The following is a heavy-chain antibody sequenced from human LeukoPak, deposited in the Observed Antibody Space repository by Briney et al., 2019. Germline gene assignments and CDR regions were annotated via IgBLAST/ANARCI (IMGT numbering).Heavy chain of an antibody. V-gene: IGHV3-21*01. Sequence: GGSLRLSCAASGFTFSSYSMNWVRQAPGKGLEWVSSISSSSSYIYYADSVKGRFTISRDNAKNSLYLQMNSLRAEDAAVYYCASIRARYFDYWGQGTLVTVSS. D-gene: IGHD3-10*01. CDR3: ASIRARYFDY. CDR1: GFTFSSYS. CDR2: ISSSSSYI. J-gene: IGHJ4*02.